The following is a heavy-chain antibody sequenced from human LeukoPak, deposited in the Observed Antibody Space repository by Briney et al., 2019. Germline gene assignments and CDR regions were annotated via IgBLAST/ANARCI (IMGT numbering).Heavy chain of an antibody. CDR2: INHSGST. J-gene: IGHJ5*02. D-gene: IGHD6-19*01. V-gene: IGHV4-38-2*02. CDR3: ARGPFSRYSSERNWFDP. CDR1: GYSISSGYY. Sequence: SETLSLTCTVSGYSISSGYYWGWIRQPPGKGLEWIGEINHSGSTNYNPSLKSRVTISVDTSKNQFSLKLRSVTAADTAVYYCARGPFSRYSSERNWFDPWGQGTLVTVSS.